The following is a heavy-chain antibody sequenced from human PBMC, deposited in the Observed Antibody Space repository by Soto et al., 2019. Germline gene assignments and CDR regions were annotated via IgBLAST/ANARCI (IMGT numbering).Heavy chain of an antibody. CDR2: FDPEDGET. Sequence: ASVKVSCKVSGYTLTELSMHWVRQAPGKGLEWMGGFDPEDGETIYAQKFQGRVTMNEDTSTDTAYMELSSLRSEDTAVYYCATDTAAAGNAFDIWGQGTMVTVSS. CDR1: GYTLTELS. D-gene: IGHD6-13*01. CDR3: ATDTAAAGNAFDI. J-gene: IGHJ3*02. V-gene: IGHV1-24*01.